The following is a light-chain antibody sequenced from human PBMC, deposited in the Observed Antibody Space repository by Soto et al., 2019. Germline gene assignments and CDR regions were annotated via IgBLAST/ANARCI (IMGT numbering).Light chain of an antibody. J-gene: IGKJ1*01. CDR3: QQYGSSRT. V-gene: IGKV3-20*01. CDR2: GTY. Sequence: PGERVTLSCRASQSISGNYLAWYQHKPGQAPRLLISGTYTRATGIPDRFSGRGSGTDFTLTISRLEPEDFAVYYCQQYGSSRTFGQGTKVEIK. CDR1: QSISGNY.